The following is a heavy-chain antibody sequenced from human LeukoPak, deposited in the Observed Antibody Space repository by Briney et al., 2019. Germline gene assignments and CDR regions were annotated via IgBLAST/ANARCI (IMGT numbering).Heavy chain of an antibody. CDR1: GYTFTSYD. CDR3: ASDSSGSDAFDI. Sequence: GASVKVSCKASGYTFTSYDINWVRQATGQGLEWMGWMNPNSGNTGYAQKFQGRVTMTRNTSISTAYMELCSLRSEDTAVYYCASDSSGSDAFDIWGQGTMVTVSS. CDR2: MNPNSGNT. D-gene: IGHD6-19*01. J-gene: IGHJ3*02. V-gene: IGHV1-8*01.